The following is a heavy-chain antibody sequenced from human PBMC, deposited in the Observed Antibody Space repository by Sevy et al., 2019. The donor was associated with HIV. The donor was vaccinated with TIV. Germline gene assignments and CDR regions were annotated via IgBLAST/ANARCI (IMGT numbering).Heavy chain of an antibody. CDR1: GYTFTSYD. V-gene: IGHV1-8*01. CDR2: MNPNRGNT. J-gene: IGHJ6*02. Sequence: ASVKVSCKASGYTFTSYDINWVRQATGQGLEWMGWMNPNRGNTGYAQKFQGRVTMTRNTSISTAYMELSSLGSEDTAVYYCARVSSGSSGWYYYGMDVWGQGTTVTVSS. CDR3: ARVSSGSSGWYYYGMDV. D-gene: IGHD6-19*01.